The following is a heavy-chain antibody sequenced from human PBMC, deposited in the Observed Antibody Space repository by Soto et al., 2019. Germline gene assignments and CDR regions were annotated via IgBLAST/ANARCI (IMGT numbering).Heavy chain of an antibody. J-gene: IGHJ4*02. CDR2: IYYSGST. CDR3: ARVRYYYDSSGYRAYYFDY. CDR1: GGSICSYY. V-gene: IGHV4-59*08. Sequence: PSETLSLTCTVSGGSICSYYWSWIRQPPGKGLEWIGYIYYSGSTNYNPSLKSRVTISVDTSKNQFSLKLSSVTAADTAVYYCARVRYYYDSSGYRAYYFDYWGQGTLVTVSS. D-gene: IGHD3-22*01.